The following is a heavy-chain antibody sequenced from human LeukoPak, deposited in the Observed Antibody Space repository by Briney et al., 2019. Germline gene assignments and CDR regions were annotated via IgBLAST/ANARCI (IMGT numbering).Heavy chain of an antibody. CDR2: ISSGSSAI. V-gene: IGHV3-21*01. Sequence: GGSLRLSCAASGFTFTTYSMTWVRQAPGKGLEWVSIISSGSSAIFSADALKGRFTISRDDAKNLLYLDMNSLRAEDTAVYYCAGAGMVRGVRDYYYMDVWGKGTTVTVSS. CDR1: GFTFTTYS. CDR3: AGAGMVRGVRDYYYMDV. D-gene: IGHD3-10*01. J-gene: IGHJ6*03.